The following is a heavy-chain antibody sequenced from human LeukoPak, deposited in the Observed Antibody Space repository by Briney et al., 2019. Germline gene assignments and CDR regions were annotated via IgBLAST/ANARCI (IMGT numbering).Heavy chain of an antibody. CDR2: IYSGGST. J-gene: IGHJ4*02. D-gene: IGHD5-18*01. CDR3: AFNTAMDYYFDY. Sequence: PGGSLRLSCAASGFTVSSNYMSWVRQAPGKGLEWVSVIYSGGSTYYADPVKGRFTISRDNSKNTLYLQMNSLRAEDTAVYYCAFNTAMDYYFDYWGQGTLVTVSS. V-gene: IGHV3-66*02. CDR1: GFTVSSNY.